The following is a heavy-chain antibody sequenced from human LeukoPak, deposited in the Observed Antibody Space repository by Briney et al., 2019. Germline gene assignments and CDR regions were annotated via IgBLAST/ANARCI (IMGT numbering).Heavy chain of an antibody. D-gene: IGHD3-22*01. CDR3: AKGDRYYYDSSGYGY. Sequence: GGSLRLSCAASGFTLSSYAMSWVRQAPGKGLEWVSAISGSGGSTYYADSVKGRFTISRDNSKNTLYLQMNSLRAEDTAVYYCAKGDRYYYDSSGYGYWGQGTLVTVSS. V-gene: IGHV3-23*01. J-gene: IGHJ4*02. CDR1: GFTLSSYA. CDR2: ISGSGGST.